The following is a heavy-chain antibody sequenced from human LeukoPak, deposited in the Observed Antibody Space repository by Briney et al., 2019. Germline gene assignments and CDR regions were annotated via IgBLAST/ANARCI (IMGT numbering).Heavy chain of an antibody. CDR2: IYYSGST. CDR3: ARNSSYYNTGGFDY. CDR1: GASMRGSTYY. Sequence: PSETLTLTCTVSGASMRGSTYYWAWIRQTPWKGLEWIGRIYYSGSTHYTPSLKSRVTMSVDTSKNQFSLRVSSVTAADTAVYYCARNSSYYNTGGFDYWGQGILVTVSS. V-gene: IGHV4-39*01. J-gene: IGHJ4*02. D-gene: IGHD3-10*01.